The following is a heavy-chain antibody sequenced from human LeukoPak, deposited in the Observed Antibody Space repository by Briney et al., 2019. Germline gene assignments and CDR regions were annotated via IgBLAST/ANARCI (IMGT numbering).Heavy chain of an antibody. J-gene: IGHJ4*02. Sequence: PGGSLRLSCAASGFTFSSYATSWVRQTPGKGLEWVSAISGSGGSTYYADSVKGRFTISRDNSKNTLFLQMNSLRAEDTAFYYCASSLLTRGRGPSDYWGQGTLVTVSS. V-gene: IGHV3-23*01. CDR1: GFTFSSYA. CDR2: ISGSGGST. CDR3: ASSLLTRGRGPSDY. D-gene: IGHD3-16*01.